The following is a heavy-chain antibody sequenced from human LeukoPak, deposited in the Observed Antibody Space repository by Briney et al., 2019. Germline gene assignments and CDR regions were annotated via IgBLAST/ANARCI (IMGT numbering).Heavy chain of an antibody. CDR1: GFPFSDFS. J-gene: IGHJ4*02. V-gene: IGHV3-23*01. D-gene: IGHD2-8*01. Sequence: GGSLRLSCATSGFPFSDFSMSWVRQAPGKGLEWISTTNSGGSSTDYAESVKGRFAISRDNSKNTLYLQMSSLRVEDTAMYYCAKQSYARSLGEGGPGTLVTVSS. CDR2: TNSGGSST. CDR3: AKQSYARSLGE.